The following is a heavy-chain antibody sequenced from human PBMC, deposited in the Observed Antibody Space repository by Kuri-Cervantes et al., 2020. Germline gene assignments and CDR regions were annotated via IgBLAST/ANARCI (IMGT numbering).Heavy chain of an antibody. J-gene: IGHJ6*02. CDR2: ISSSGSTI. V-gene: IGHV3-48*01. CDR3: AKAPPPIVVVPAAMAPYYYYGMDV. Sequence: GGSLRLSCAASGFTVSSNYMSWVRQAPGKGLEWVSYISSSGSTIYYADSVKGRFTISRDNSKNTLYLQMNSLRAEDTAVYYCAKAPPPIVVVPAAMAPYYYYGMDVWGQGTTVTVSS. D-gene: IGHD2-2*01. CDR1: GFTVSSNY.